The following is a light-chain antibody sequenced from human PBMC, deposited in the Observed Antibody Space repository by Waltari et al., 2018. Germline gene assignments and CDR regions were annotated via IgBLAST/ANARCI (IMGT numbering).Light chain of an antibody. Sequence: QSVLTQPPSASGTPGQRVPIPCSAGSPNLGTTPVTWYQQLPATAPNLLVYTNKHRPSGVPDRFSGSKSGTSASLAISGLQVEDEADYYCAAWDDSLKGWVFGGGTKVTVL. V-gene: IGLV1-44*01. CDR1: SPNLGTTP. CDR2: TNK. CDR3: AAWDDSLKGWV. J-gene: IGLJ3*02.